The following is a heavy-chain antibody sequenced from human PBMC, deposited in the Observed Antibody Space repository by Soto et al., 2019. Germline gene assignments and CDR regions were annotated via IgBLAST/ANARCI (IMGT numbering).Heavy chain of an antibody. D-gene: IGHD2-15*01. J-gene: IGHJ5*02. CDR2: TSPILGTA. CDR1: GGTFSSYA. V-gene: IGHV1-69*12. CDR3: AREVVVAATGWFDP. Sequence: QVQLVQSGAEVKKPGSSVKVSCKASGGTFSSYAISWVRQAPGQGREWMGGTSPILGTANYAQKFQGIVTITADESTSTAYMELSSLRSEDTAVYYCAREVVVAATGWFDPWGQGTLVTVSS.